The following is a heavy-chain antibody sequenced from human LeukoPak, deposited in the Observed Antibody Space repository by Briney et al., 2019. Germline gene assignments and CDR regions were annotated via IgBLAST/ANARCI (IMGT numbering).Heavy chain of an antibody. D-gene: IGHD3-22*01. CDR3: ARDHWYYYDSSGFYYYYGMDV. CDR1: GGSISSGGYY. V-gene: IGHV4-61*08. J-gene: IGHJ6*02. CDR2: IYYSGST. Sequence: SETLSLTCTVSGGSISSGGYYWSWIRQPPGKGLEWIGYIYYSGSTNYNPSLKSRVTISVDTSKNQFSLKLSSVTAADTAVYYCARDHWYYYDSSGFYYYYGMDVWGQGTTVTVSS.